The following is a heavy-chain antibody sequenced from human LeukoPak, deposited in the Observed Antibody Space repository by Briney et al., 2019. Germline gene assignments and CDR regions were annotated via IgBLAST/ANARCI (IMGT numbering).Heavy chain of an antibody. V-gene: IGHV3-23*01. Sequence: GGSLRLSCAASGFTFSTYAMSWVRQAPGKGLEWVSTFAISGNTYYADSVKGRFTISRDNSKNTLSLQMNSLRAEDTAVYYCAIRIGRVGPTSSHYFESWGQGTLVTVSS. CDR2: FAISGNT. CDR1: GFTFSTYA. J-gene: IGHJ4*02. CDR3: AIRIGRVGPTSSHYFES. D-gene: IGHD3-3*01.